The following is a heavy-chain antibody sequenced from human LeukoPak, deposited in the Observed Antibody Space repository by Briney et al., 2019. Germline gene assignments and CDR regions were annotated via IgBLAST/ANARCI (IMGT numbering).Heavy chain of an antibody. CDR2: ISAYNGNT. Sequence: ASVKVSCKASGYTFTSYGISWVRQAPGQGLEWMGWISAYNGNTNYAQKLQGRVTMTTDTSTSTAYMELRSLRSDDTAVYYCARDRYYDSSGYYYRAFDTWGQRTMVTVSS. CDR1: GYTFTSYG. V-gene: IGHV1-18*01. J-gene: IGHJ3*02. D-gene: IGHD3-22*01. CDR3: ARDRYYDSSGYYYRAFDT.